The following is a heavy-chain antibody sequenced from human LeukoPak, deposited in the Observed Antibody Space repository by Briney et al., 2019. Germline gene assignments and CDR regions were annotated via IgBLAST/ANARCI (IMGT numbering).Heavy chain of an antibody. Sequence: GGSLRLSWAASGFTFSNYCMHWVRQIPGKGLVWVSRICPDGTVTNYADSVKGRFTISRDNAKNMVFLQMNSLRADDTAVYYCVRDFRSADYWGQGILVTVSS. CDR1: GFTFSNYC. J-gene: IGHJ4*02. CDR2: ICPDGTVT. CDR3: VRDFRSADY. V-gene: IGHV3-74*01.